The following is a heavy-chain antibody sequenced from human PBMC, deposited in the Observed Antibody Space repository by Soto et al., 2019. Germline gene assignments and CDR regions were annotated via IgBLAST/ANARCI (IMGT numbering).Heavy chain of an antibody. CDR1: GFNFRDSF. V-gene: IGHV3-11*01. CDR2: ISGRDGNI. Sequence: QVQLVGSGGGLVKPRGSLRISCAASGFNFRDSFMSWSRQTPGKGLEWLSYISGRDGNIYYADSVRARFTISRDNAKNSVYLQMNSLRAEDTAVYYCAGDQGPNSMAVWGKGTTVTVS. CDR3: AGDQGPNSMAV. J-gene: IGHJ6*03.